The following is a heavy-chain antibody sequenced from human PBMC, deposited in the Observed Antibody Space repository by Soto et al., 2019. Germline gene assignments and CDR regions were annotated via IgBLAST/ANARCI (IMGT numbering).Heavy chain of an antibody. Sequence: GESLKISCKGSGYSFTSYWIGWVRQMPGKGLEWMGIIYPGDSDTRYSPSIQGQVTISADKSISTAYLQWSSLKASDTAMYYCARPNRFPLSSGWYFGDDAFDIWGQGTMVTVSS. J-gene: IGHJ3*02. CDR1: GYSFTSYW. CDR3: ARPNRFPLSSGWYFGDDAFDI. V-gene: IGHV5-51*01. CDR2: IYPGDSDT. D-gene: IGHD6-19*01.